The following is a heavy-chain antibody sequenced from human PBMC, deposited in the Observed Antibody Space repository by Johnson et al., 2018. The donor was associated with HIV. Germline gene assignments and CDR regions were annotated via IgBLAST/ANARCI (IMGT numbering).Heavy chain of an antibody. CDR1: GFTFSSFA. Sequence: QVQLVESGGGVVQPGRSLRLSCAASGFTFSSFAMHWVRQGPGKGLEWVAVISYDGSNKYYGDSVKGRFTISRDNSKNTLYLQMNSLRAEDTAVFYCAKVGIEGPTSLLRAFEMWGQGTMVTVSS. D-gene: IGHD1-26*01. V-gene: IGHV3-30*04. J-gene: IGHJ3*02. CDR2: ISYDGSNK. CDR3: AKVGIEGPTSLLRAFEM.